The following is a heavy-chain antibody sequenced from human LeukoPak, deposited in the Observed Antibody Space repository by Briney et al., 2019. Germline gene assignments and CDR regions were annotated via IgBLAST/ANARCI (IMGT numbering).Heavy chain of an antibody. CDR1: GFTFTTYW. CDR2: ISGNGGST. V-gene: IGHV3-23*01. D-gene: IGHD1-7*01. Sequence: GGSLRLSCAASGFTFTTYWMHWVRQAPGKGLEWVSVISGNGGSTNYADSVKGRFTISRDNSKNTLYLQMNSLRAEDTAVYYCAKVFTDLEWNYYFDYWGQGTLVTVSS. J-gene: IGHJ4*02. CDR3: AKVFTDLEWNYYFDY.